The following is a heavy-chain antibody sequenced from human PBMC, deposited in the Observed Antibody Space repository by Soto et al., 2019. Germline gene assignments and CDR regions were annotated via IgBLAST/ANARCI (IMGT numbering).Heavy chain of an antibody. D-gene: IGHD2-15*01. J-gene: IGHJ4*02. Sequence: PGGSLRLSCAASGFTFSNYWMTWVRQAPGKGLEWVANIKQDGSEKYYVDSVKGRFTISRDNAKNSLYLQMNSLRAEDTAVYYCARGCSGGSCYSICFDYWGQGTQVTVSS. CDR2: IKQDGSEK. CDR3: ARGCSGGSCYSICFDY. V-gene: IGHV3-7*03. CDR1: GFTFSNYW.